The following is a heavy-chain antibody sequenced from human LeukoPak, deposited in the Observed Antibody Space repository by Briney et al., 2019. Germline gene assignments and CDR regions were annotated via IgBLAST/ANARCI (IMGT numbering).Heavy chain of an antibody. Sequence: PGGSLRLSCAASGFTFNNYAMSWVRQAPGKGLEWVSAISGSGGSTYYADSVKGRFTISRDNSKNTMYLEMNSLRGEDTAVYYCAKFRGRDAYNFDYWGQGTLVTVSS. J-gene: IGHJ4*02. CDR3: AKFRGRDAYNFDY. D-gene: IGHD5-24*01. CDR1: GFTFNNYA. V-gene: IGHV3-23*01. CDR2: ISGSGGST.